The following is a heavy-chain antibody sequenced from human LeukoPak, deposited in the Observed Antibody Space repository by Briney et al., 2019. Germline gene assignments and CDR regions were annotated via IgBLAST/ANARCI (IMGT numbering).Heavy chain of an antibody. J-gene: IGHJ2*01. CDR3: ARPGIAAAEGRYFDL. Sequence: SETLSLTCAVYGGSFSGYYWSWIRQPPGKGLEWIGEINHSGSTNYNPSLKSRVTISVDTSKNQFSLKLSSATAADTAVYYCARPGIAAAEGRYFDLWGRGTLVTVSS. V-gene: IGHV4-34*01. D-gene: IGHD6-13*01. CDR1: GGSFSGYY. CDR2: INHSGST.